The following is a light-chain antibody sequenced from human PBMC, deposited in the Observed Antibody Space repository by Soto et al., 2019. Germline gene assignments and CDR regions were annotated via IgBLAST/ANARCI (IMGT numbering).Light chain of an antibody. Sequence: QMTQSPSSLSASVGDSVSITCRASQAIGRHVAWYQQIPGKAPRVLIHAASTLQSGVPSRFSGSGSGTDFTLTISGLQAEDFATYYCQRIDTLPIFGGGTKVEI. CDR2: AAS. V-gene: IGKV1-9*01. J-gene: IGKJ4*01. CDR3: QRIDTLPI. CDR1: QAIGRH.